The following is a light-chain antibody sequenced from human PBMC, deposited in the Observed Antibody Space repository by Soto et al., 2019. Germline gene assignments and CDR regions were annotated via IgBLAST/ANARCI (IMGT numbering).Light chain of an antibody. CDR1: QSLSVSY. J-gene: IGKJ1*01. Sequence: EIVLTQSPGTLSLSPGDRATLSCRASQSLSVSYIAWYQQRPGQAPRLLIYGTSTRATGIPDRFSGSGSGTDFTLAISRLEPEDFAVYYCQHYNNWPPWTFGQGTKVEI. CDR2: GTS. V-gene: IGKV3-20*01. CDR3: QHYNNWPPWT.